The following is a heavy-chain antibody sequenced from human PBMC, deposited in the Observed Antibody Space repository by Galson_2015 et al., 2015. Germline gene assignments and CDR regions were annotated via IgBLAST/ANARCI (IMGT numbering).Heavy chain of an antibody. CDR1: GFAFTTYG. Sequence: SLRLSCAASGFAFTTYGMHWVRQAPGKGLEWVAFIWYDGSNKYYADSVKGRFTISRDNSKDTLYVQMNSLRVEDTAVYYCARARDAGQVDYWGQGTLVTVSS. V-gene: IGHV3-33*01. CDR3: ARARDAGQVDY. J-gene: IGHJ4*02. CDR2: IWYDGSNK.